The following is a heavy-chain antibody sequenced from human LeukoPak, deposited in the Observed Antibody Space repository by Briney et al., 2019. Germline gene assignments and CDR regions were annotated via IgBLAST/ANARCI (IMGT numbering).Heavy chain of an antibody. V-gene: IGHV1-69*10. D-gene: IGHD6-6*01. Sequence: ASVKVSCKASGGTFNTYAITWVRQAPGQGLEWMGGIIPIFGIADYAQKFQARVTITADKSTSTAYMDLSSLRSDDTAVYYCARGQLKAAPDESYYFDYWGQGTLVTVSS. CDR1: GGTFNTYA. CDR3: ARGQLKAAPDESYYFDY. J-gene: IGHJ4*02. CDR2: IIPIFGIA.